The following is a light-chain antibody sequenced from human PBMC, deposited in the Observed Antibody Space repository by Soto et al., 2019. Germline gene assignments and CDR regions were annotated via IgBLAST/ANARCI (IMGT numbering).Light chain of an antibody. V-gene: IGLV2-14*01. CDR3: SSYTGSSTS. Sequence: QSVLTQPASVSGSPGQSITISCTGTSSDVGRYNYVSWYQQHPGKAPKLIIYDVTYRPSGVSDRFSGSKSGSKASLTISGLQAEDEADYYCSSYTGSSTSFGGGTKLTVL. CDR1: SSDVGRYNY. CDR2: DVT. J-gene: IGLJ3*02.